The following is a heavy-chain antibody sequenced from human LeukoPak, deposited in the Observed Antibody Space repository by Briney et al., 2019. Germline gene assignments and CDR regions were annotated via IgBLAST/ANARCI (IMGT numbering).Heavy chain of an antibody. CDR3: ARDTRGCHAFDI. J-gene: IGHJ3*02. Sequence: SQTLSLTCAVSGGSISSGGYSWSWIRQPPGKGLEWIGYIYHSGSTYYNPSLKSRVTISVDRSKNQFSLKLSSVTAADTAVYYCARDTRGCHAFDIWGQGTMVTVSS. CDR1: GGSISSGGYS. V-gene: IGHV4-30-2*01. D-gene: IGHD2-8*01. CDR2: IYHSGST.